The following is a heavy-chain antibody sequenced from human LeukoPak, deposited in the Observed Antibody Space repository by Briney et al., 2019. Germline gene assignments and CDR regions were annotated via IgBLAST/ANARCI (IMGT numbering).Heavy chain of an antibody. Sequence: PGGSLRLSCVASGFTFSNHYMTWIRRAPGKGLEWVSYISLNGGDTMYADSVKGRFTISRDSAQNSLYLQMNSLTADDTAVYYCATTYYDSSGYLHYFDYWGQGTLVTVSS. CDR2: ISLNGGDT. CDR1: GFTFSNHY. V-gene: IGHV3-11*06. J-gene: IGHJ4*02. CDR3: ATTYYDSSGYLHYFDY. D-gene: IGHD3-22*01.